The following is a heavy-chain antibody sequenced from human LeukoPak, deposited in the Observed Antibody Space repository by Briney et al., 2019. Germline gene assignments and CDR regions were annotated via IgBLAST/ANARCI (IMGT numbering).Heavy chain of an antibody. J-gene: IGHJ4*02. CDR3: AKDRSQLVPNYFDY. CDR1: GFTFSSYG. Sequence: GGSLRLSCAASGFTFSSYGMHWVRQAPGKGLXWVAFIRYDGSNKYYADSVKGRFTISRDNSKNTLYLQMNSLRAEDTAVYYCAKDRSQLVPNYFDYWGQGTLVTVSS. D-gene: IGHD6-13*01. V-gene: IGHV3-30*02. CDR2: IRYDGSNK.